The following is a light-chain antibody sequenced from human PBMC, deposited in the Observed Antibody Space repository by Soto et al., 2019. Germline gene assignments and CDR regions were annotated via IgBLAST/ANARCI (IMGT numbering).Light chain of an antibody. CDR1: SSDVGAYNY. J-gene: IGLJ1*01. CDR2: DVS. CDR3: SSYVGTNSYV. V-gene: IGLV2-14*01. Sequence: QSALTQPASVSGSPGQSITISCTGTSSDVGAYNYVSWYQQQPGKVPKLMIYDVSNRPSGVSNRFSGSKSGNTAALTVSGLQAEDEADYYCSSYVGTNSYVFGTGTKVTVL.